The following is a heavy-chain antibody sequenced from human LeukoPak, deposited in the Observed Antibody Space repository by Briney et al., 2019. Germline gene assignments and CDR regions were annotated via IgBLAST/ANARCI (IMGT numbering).Heavy chain of an antibody. CDR3: AKEGQYSYGYSAFDY. V-gene: IGHV3-23*01. D-gene: IGHD5-18*01. CDR2: LSGSGGST. CDR1: GFTFSSYA. Sequence: GGSLRLSCAASGFTFSSYAMSWVRQAPGKGLEWVASLSGSGGSTYYADSVKGRFTISRDNSKNTLYLQMNSLRAEDTAVYYCAKEGQYSYGYSAFDYWGQGTLVTVSS. J-gene: IGHJ4*02.